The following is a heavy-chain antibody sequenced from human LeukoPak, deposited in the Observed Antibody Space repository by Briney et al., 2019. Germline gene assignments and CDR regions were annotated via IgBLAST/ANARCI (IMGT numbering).Heavy chain of an antibody. CDR3: ARGEYDYVWGSYRL. CDR2: INPNSGGT. D-gene: IGHD3-16*02. CDR1: GYTFTGYY. Sequence: ASVKVSCKASGYTFTGYYMHWVRQAPGQGLEWMGWINPNSGGTNYAQKFQGRVTMTRNTSISTAYMELSSLRSEDTAVYYCARGEYDYVWGSYRLWGQGTLVTVSS. V-gene: IGHV1-2*02. J-gene: IGHJ4*02.